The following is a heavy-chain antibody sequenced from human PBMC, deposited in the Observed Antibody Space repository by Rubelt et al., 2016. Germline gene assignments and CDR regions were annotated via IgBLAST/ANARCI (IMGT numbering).Heavy chain of an antibody. Sequence: QVQLVQSGAEVKKPGASVKVSCKASGYTFTSYGISWVRQAPGQGLEWMGWISAYNGNTNYAQKFQGIVTMTTDTSTSTAFMGLRGLRSDDTSVYYCARDVGGNSVLYYFDYWGQGTLVTVSS. CDR2: ISAYNGNT. V-gene: IGHV1-18*01. CDR1: GYTFTSYG. J-gene: IGHJ4*02. D-gene: IGHD4-23*01. CDR3: ARDVGGNSVLYYFDY.